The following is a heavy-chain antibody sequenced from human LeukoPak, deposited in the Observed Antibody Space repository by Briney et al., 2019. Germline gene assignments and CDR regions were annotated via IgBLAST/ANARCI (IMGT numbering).Heavy chain of an antibody. Sequence: GGSLRLSCTASGFTFSSYGIHWVRQAPGKGLEWVSAISDIGGSTYYSDSVKGRFTISRDNSKHTLYLQMNSLRAEDTAVYYCADLGYGSSSSCYGPERLLDFWGQGTLVTVSS. V-gene: IGHV3-23*01. CDR2: ISDIGGST. J-gene: IGHJ4*02. CDR3: ADLGYGSSSSCYGPERLLDF. CDR1: GFTFSSYG. D-gene: IGHD2-2*01.